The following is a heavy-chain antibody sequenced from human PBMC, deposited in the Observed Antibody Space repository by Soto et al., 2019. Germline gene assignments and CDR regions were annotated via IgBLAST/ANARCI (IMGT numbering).Heavy chain of an antibody. CDR1: TFTFSAYD. CDR3: ANGGYFGSGSYCADLDW. Sequence: QVQLVESGGGVVQPGRSLRLSCAASTFTFSAYDMHWARQAPGRGLEWVASISYHGRNKYYADSVKGRFTISRDNSKNPLNLQMDSLRAEDTAVYYCANGGYFGSGSYCADLDWWGQGTRVTVSS. D-gene: IGHD3-10*01. V-gene: IGHV3-30*18. CDR2: ISYHGRNK. J-gene: IGHJ4*02.